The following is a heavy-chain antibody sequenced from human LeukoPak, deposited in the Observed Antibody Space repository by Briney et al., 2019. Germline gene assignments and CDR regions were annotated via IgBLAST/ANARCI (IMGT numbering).Heavy chain of an antibody. CDR3: ARAHGSGGDYFDY. CDR2: IHYSGTT. J-gene: IGHJ4*02. V-gene: IGHV4-30-4*01. CDR1: GGSFSSHDYY. Sequence: PSQTLSLTCTVSGGSFSSHDYYCSWIRQPPGKGLEWIGYIHYSGTTYYNPSLKSRLTLSKDTSKNHFSLTLSSVTAADTAVYYCARAHGSGGDYFDYWGQGTLVTVSS. D-gene: IGHD5-12*01.